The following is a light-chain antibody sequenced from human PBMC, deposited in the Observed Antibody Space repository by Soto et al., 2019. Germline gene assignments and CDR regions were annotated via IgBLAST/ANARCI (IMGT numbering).Light chain of an antibody. CDR3: QQAASFPIT. V-gene: IGKV1-12*01. Sequence: DIQMTQSPSYVSASVGDRVTITCRASQGIKNWLAWYQQKPGKAPNLLIYTGSSLQSGVPSRFSGSVSGTEFTLTINSLQPEDFATYYCQQAASFPITFGQGTRLEIK. J-gene: IGKJ5*01. CDR1: QGIKNW. CDR2: TGS.